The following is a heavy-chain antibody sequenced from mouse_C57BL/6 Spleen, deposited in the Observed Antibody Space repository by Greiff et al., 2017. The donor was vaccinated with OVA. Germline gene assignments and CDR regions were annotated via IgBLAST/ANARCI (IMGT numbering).Heavy chain of an antibody. CDR3: ARTGGNSGADY. D-gene: IGHD2-1*01. V-gene: IGHV1-82*01. Sequence: QVQLKQSGPELVKPGASVKISCKASGYAFSSSWMNWVKQRPGKGLEWIGRIYPGDGDTNYNGKFKGKATLTADKSSSTAYMQLSSLTSEDSAVYFCARTGGNSGADYWGQGTSVTVAS. J-gene: IGHJ4*01. CDR1: GYAFSSSW. CDR2: IYPGDGDT.